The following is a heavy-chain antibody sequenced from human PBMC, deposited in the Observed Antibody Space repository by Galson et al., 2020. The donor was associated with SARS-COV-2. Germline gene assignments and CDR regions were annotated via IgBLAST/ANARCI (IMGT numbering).Heavy chain of an antibody. CDR2: VYHTGTIGST. Sequence: SETLSPTCTVSGGSISRYYWSWIRQPPGKTLEWIGYVYHTGTIGSTNHNPSLKSRLTISEDTSKNQFSLKLSSVTAADTAVYYCTGQLEPSVTTFDYWGKGTLVTVSS. CDR1: GGSISRYY. V-gene: IGHV4-59*08. D-gene: IGHD4-17*01. J-gene: IGHJ4*02. CDR3: TGQLEPSVTTFDY.